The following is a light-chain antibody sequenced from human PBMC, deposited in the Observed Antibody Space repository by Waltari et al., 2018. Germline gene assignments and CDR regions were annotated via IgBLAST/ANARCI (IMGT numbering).Light chain of an antibody. CDR3: QQYGSSPLIT. V-gene: IGKV3-20*01. Sequence: EIVLTQSPGTLSLSPGERATLPCRASQSVSISYLAWYQQKPGQAPRLLIYGASSRATGIPDRFSGSGSGTDFTLTISRLEPEDFAVYYCQQYGSSPLITFGQGTRLEIK. CDR1: QSVSISY. CDR2: GAS. J-gene: IGKJ5*01.